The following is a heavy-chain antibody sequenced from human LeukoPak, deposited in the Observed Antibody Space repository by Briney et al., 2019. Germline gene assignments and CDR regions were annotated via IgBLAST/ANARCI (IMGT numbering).Heavy chain of an antibody. V-gene: IGHV3-23*01. Sequence: PGGSLRLSCAASGFTFRNCAMSWVRQAPGKGLEWVSGIGGTGYNTYYADSVKGRFTTSRDNSKNTLYLQMNSLGAEDTAVYYCAKHVSGSLFYFDYWGQRTLVTVSS. CDR2: IGGTGYNT. D-gene: IGHD3-10*01. J-gene: IGHJ4*02. CDR1: GFTFRNCA. CDR3: AKHVSGSLFYFDY.